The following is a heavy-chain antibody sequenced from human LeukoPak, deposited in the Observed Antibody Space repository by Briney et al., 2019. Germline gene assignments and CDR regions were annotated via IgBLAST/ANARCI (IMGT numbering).Heavy chain of an antibody. CDR3: ARVPWFGEFTFLFDY. CDR2: IYYSGST. D-gene: IGHD3-10*01. V-gene: IGHV4-59*08. J-gene: IGHJ4*02. Sequence: SETLSLTCTVSGGSISSYYWSWIRQPPGKGLEWIGYIYYSGSTNYNPSLKCRVTISVDTSKNQFSLKLSSVTAADTAVYYCARVPWFGEFTFLFDYWGQGTLVTVSS. CDR1: GGSISSYY.